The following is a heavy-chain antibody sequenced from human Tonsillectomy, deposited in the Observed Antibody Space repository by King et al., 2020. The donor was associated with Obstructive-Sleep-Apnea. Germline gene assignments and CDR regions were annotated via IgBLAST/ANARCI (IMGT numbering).Heavy chain of an antibody. V-gene: IGHV4-39*07. J-gene: IGHJ4*02. D-gene: IGHD3-22*01. CDR2: IYYGGST. CDR3: ARAYYDSSPDY. Sequence: MQLQESGPGLVKPSETLSLTCTVSGSSMGSSSFYWGWIRQAPGKGLEWMGSIYYGGSTHYNPSLKSRVTISVDTSKTQFSLKLSSVTAADTAVYYCARAYYDSSPDYWGQGTLVTVSS. CDR1: GSSMGSSSFY.